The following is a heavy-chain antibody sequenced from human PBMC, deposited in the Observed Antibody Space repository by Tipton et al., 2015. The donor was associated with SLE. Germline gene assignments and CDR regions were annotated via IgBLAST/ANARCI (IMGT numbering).Heavy chain of an antibody. J-gene: IGHJ2*01. V-gene: IGHV4-61*02. CDR2: VYSSGTT. Sequence: TLSLTCTVSGASISSGSYYWNWIRQPAGKGLEWIGRVYSSGTTNYNSSLKSRVTISVDTSKNQFSLKLSSVSAADTAVYYCARDKYCTGGSCFDWYFDVWGRGTLVTVSS. CDR1: GASISSGSYY. CDR3: ARDKYCTGGSCFDWYFDV. D-gene: IGHD2-15*01.